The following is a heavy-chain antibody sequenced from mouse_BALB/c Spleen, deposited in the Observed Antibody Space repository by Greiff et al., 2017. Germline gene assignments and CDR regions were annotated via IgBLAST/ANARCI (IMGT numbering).Heavy chain of an antibody. CDR3: TRVTTAHWYFDV. CDR1: GYTFTSYW. D-gene: IGHD1-2*01. J-gene: IGHJ1*01. V-gene: IGHV1S127*01. CDR2: IDPSDSYT. Sequence: VQLQQPGAELVKPGASVKMSCKASGYTFTSYWMHWVKQRPGQGLEWIGVIDPSDSYTSYNQKFKGKATLTVDTSSSTAYMQLSSLTSEDSAVYYCTRVTTAHWYFDVWGAGTTVTVSS.